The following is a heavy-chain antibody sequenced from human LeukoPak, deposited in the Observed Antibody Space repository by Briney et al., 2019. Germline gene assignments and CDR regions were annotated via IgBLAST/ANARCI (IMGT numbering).Heavy chain of an antibody. V-gene: IGHV4-39*01. CDR3: ARRRMITDWFDP. CDR1: GDSIISGSHY. CDR2: IYYSGST. D-gene: IGHD3-16*01. Sequence: SETLSLTCIVSGDSIISGSHYCDWIRQPPGKGLEWIGSIYYSGSTHYSPSLKSRVTISVDTSKNQFSLKLRSVTAADTAVYYCARRRMITDWFDPWGQGTLVTVST. J-gene: IGHJ5*02.